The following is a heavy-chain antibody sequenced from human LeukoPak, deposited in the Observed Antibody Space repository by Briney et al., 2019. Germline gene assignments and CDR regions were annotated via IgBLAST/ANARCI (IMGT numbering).Heavy chain of an antibody. Sequence: GGSLRLSCAASGFTFSSYAMSWVRQAPGKGLEWVSTISDSGGSTYYADSVKGRFTISRDNSKNTLYLQMNSLRAEDTAVYYCAKPPPDSSSWLFDYWGQGTLVTVSS. V-gene: IGHV3-23*01. CDR2: ISDSGGST. CDR3: AKPPPDSSSWLFDY. J-gene: IGHJ4*02. CDR1: GFTFSSYA. D-gene: IGHD6-13*01.